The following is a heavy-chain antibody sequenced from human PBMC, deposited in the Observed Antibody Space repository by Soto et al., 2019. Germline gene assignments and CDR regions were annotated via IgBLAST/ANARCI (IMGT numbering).Heavy chain of an antibody. D-gene: IGHD2-8*01. V-gene: IGHV1-3*01. CDR2: INAGNGNT. CDR3: ARGSCTNGLCYTFDY. J-gene: IGHJ4*02. Sequence: QVQLVQSGAEVKKPGASVKDSCKASGYTFTSYIMHWVRQAPGQRLEWMGWINAGNGNTKYSQKFQGRVTISRDTSASTAYMELSSLTSEDTAVYYCARGSCTNGLCYTFDYWGQGTLVTVSS. CDR1: GYTFTSYI.